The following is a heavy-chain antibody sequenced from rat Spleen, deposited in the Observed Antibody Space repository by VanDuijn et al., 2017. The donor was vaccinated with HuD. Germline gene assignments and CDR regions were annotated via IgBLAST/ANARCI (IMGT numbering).Heavy chain of an antibody. D-gene: IGHD1-3*01. J-gene: IGHJ2*01. CDR2: ISTGGGNT. V-gene: IGHV5-25*01. CDR3: ARQVLTRDYFDY. Sequence: EVQLVESDGGLVQPGRSLKLSCAASGFTFSDYYMAWVRQAPKKGLEWVASISTGGGNTYYRDSVKGRFTISRDNAKSILYLQMDSLRSEDTATYYCARQVLTRDYFDYWGQGVMVTVSS. CDR1: GFTFSDYY.